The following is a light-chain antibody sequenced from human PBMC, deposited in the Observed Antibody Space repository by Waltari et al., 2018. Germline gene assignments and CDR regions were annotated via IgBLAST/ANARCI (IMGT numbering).Light chain of an antibody. CDR1: SSDSGGYEY. J-gene: IGLJ2*01. Sequence: SALTQPDSVSGSPGQSITISCSGISSDSGGYEYVSWYQQHPGKAPKVIIYDVNNRPSGVSHRFSGSKSGSSASLTISGRQAEDEADYYCSSFTSSTTGIFGGGTKVTVL. V-gene: IGLV2-14*03. CDR3: SSFTSSTTGI. CDR2: DVN.